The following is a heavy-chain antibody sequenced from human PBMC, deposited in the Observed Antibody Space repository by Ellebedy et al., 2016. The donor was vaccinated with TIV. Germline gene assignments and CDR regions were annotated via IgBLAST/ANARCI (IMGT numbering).Heavy chain of an antibody. D-gene: IGHD1-26*01. V-gene: IGHV4-4*07. CDR3: ARVPPSGTYYGSFDI. CDR1: GGSISSYY. Sequence: MPSETLSLTCTVSGGSISSYYWSWIRQPAGTGLEWIGRIYSNGRTNYNPSLKSRVTMSVDTSKNQFSLNLTSVTAADTAVYYCARVPPSGTYYGSFDIWGQGTMVTVSS. J-gene: IGHJ3*02. CDR2: IYSNGRT.